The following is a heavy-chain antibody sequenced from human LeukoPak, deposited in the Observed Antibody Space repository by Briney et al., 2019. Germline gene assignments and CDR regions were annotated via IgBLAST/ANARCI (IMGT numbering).Heavy chain of an antibody. V-gene: IGHV1-2*02. CDR3: ARGGSTAGGFLVY. CDR2: INPINGAT. D-gene: IGHD3-3*01. Sequence: ASVKLSCKASGYTFTGYYMHWVRQAPGQGLEWMGGINPINGATNHAQRLQGRVTMTRDTSSSTAYMELTGLTPDDTAVYSCARGGSTAGGFLVYWGQGTLVTVSS. CDR1: GYTFTGYY. J-gene: IGHJ4*02.